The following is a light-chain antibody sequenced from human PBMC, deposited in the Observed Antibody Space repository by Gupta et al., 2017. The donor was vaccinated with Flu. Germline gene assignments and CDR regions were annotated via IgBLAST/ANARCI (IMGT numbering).Light chain of an antibody. V-gene: IGKV2-28*01. CDR1: QSLLHSNGYNY. J-gene: IGKJ2*01. CDR2: LGS. Sequence: ISCRSSQSLLHSNGYNYLDWYLQKPGQSPQLLIYLGSNRASGVPDRFSGSGSGTDFTLKISRVEAEDVGVYYCMQTLQTPKTFGQGTKLEIK. CDR3: MQTLQTPKT.